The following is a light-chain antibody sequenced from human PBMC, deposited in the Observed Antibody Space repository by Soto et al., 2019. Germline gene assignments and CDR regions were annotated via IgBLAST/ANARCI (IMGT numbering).Light chain of an antibody. CDR3: MQALQTPPYT. Sequence: DLVMTQSPLSLPVTPGEPASISCRSSQSLLHSNGYNYLDWYLQKPGQSPQLLIYLGSNRASGVPDRFSGSGSGTDFTLKISRVEAEDVGAYYCMQALQTPPYTFGQGTKLEIK. CDR2: LGS. V-gene: IGKV2-28*01. CDR1: QSLLHSNGYNY. J-gene: IGKJ2*01.